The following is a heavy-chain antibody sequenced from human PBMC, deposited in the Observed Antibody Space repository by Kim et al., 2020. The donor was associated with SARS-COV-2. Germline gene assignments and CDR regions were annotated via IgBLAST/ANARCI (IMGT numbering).Heavy chain of an antibody. CDR2: IYYSGST. V-gene: IGHV4-59*01. Sequence: SETLSLTCTVSGGSISSYYWSWIRQPPGKGLEWIGYIYYSGSTNYNPSLKSRVTISVDTSKNQFSLKLSSVTAADTAVYYCASGERGYSYGYDYWGQGTLVTVSS. CDR3: ASGERGYSYGYDY. CDR1: GGSISSYY. J-gene: IGHJ4*02. D-gene: IGHD5-18*01.